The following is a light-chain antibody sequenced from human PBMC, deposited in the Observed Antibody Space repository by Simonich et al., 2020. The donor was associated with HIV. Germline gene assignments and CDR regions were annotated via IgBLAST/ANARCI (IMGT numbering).Light chain of an antibody. Sequence: EIVMTQSPATLSVSPGERATLSCRASQNVASNLALYQQKPGQALRLLIYGASSRATGIPDMFSGSGFGTEFTLTISSMQSEDFAVYYCQQYNNWPSPFTFGPGTKVDIK. CDR3: QQYNNWPSPFT. CDR2: GAS. CDR1: QNVASN. V-gene: IGKV3D-15*01. J-gene: IGKJ3*01.